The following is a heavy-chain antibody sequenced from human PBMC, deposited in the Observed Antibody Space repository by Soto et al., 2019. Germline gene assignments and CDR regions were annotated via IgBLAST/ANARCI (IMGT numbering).Heavy chain of an antibody. Sequence: SETLSLTCTVSGGSISSYYWSWIRQPPGKGLEWIGYIYYSGSTNYNPSLKSRVTISVDTSKNQFSLKLSPVTAADTAVYYCATNYYDSSGYYYYYYGMDVWGQGTTVTVSS. CDR1: GGSISSYY. D-gene: IGHD3-22*01. J-gene: IGHJ6*02. CDR3: ATNYYDSSGYYYYYYGMDV. V-gene: IGHV4-59*08. CDR2: IYYSGST.